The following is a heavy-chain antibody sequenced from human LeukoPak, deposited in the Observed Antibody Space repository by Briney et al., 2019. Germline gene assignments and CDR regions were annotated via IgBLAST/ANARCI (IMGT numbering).Heavy chain of an antibody. Sequence: PSETLSLTCAVYGGSFSGYYWSWIRQPQGKGLEWIGEINHSGSTNYNPSLKSRVTISVDTSKNQFSLKLSSVTAADTAVYYCARGVVVVAATHFDYWGQGTLVTVSS. J-gene: IGHJ4*02. V-gene: IGHV4-34*01. CDR1: GGSFSGYY. CDR2: INHSGST. D-gene: IGHD2-15*01. CDR3: ARGVVVVAATHFDY.